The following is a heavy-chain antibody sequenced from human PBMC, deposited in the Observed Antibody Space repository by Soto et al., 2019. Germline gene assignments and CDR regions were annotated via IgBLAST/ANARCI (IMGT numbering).Heavy chain of an antibody. CDR3: AKAYTSGWYLYGMDV. Sequence: HPGGSLRLSCTASGFTFSSYGMSWVRQAPGKGLEWVSVISGSGDNTYSAGSVKGRFTISRDNSKSTLYLQMNNLRAEDTSLYSCAKAYTSGWYLYGMDVWGQATTVTVSS. CDR2: ISGSGDNT. V-gene: IGHV3-23*01. J-gene: IGHJ6*02. D-gene: IGHD6-19*01. CDR1: GFTFSSYG.